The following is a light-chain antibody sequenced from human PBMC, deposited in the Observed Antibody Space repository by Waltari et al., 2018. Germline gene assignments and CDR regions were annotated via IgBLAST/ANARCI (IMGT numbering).Light chain of an antibody. CDR3: QSYDYYNQAIV. V-gene: IGLV6-57*04. CDR1: SGRIAGNY. J-gene: IGLJ3*02. CDR2: EDN. Sequence: NFILTQPHSVSESPGKTVTISCTRSSGRIAGNYAQWYQQRPGSAPTIVIYEDNRRPSGVPDRFSGSIDSSSNSASLTISGLKTEDEADYYCQSYDYYNQAIVFGGGTKLTVL.